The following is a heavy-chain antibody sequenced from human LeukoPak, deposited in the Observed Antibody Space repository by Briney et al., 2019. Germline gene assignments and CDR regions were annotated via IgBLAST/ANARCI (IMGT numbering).Heavy chain of an antibody. CDR3: ARAPYYYDSSGYYYDY. CDR1: GYTFTSYD. D-gene: IGHD3-22*01. J-gene: IGHJ4*02. Sequence: VSSVKVSCKASGYTFTSYDINWVRQATGQGLEWMGWMNPNSGNTGYAQKFQGRVTMTRNTSISTAYMELSSLRSEDTAVYYCARAPYYYDSSGYYYDYWGQGTLVTVSS. CDR2: MNPNSGNT. V-gene: IGHV1-8*01.